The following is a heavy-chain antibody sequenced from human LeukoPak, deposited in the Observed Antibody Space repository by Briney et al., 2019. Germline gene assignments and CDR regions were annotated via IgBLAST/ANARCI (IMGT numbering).Heavy chain of an antibody. V-gene: IGHV1-24*01. CDR2: FDPEDGET. D-gene: IGHD2-2*01. J-gene: IGHJ4*02. CDR1: GYTLTELS. CDR3: ARAVPDIVVVPAATPYYFDY. Sequence: ASVKVSCKVSGYTLTELSMHWVRQAPGKGLEWMGGFDPEDGETIYAQKFQGRVTMTEDTSTDTAYMELSSLRSEDTAVYYCARAVPDIVVVPAATPYYFDYWGQGTLVTVSS.